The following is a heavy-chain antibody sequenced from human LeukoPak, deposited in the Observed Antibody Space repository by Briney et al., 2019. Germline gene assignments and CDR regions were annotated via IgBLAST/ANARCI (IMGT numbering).Heavy chain of an antibody. D-gene: IGHD4-17*01. CDR3: ARLCDYDDAFDI. V-gene: IGHV4-59*01. CDR1: GGSISSYY. Sequence: SETLSLTCTVSGGSISSYYWSWIRQPPGKGLEWIGYIYYSGSTNYNPSLKSRVTISVDTSKNQFSLKLSSVTAADTAVYYCARLCDYDDAFDIWGQGTMVTVSS. CDR2: IYYSGST. J-gene: IGHJ3*02.